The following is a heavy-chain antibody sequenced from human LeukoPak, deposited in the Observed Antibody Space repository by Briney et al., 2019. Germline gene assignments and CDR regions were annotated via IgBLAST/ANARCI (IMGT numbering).Heavy chain of an antibody. CDR3: ARAREVPRYYFDY. CDR1: GGSFSGYY. D-gene: IGHD4/OR15-4a*01. Sequence: SETLSLTCAVYGGSFSGYYWSWIRQPPGKGLEWIGEINHSGSTNYNPSLKSRVTISVDTSKNQFSLKLSSVTAADTAVYYCARAREVPRYYFDYWGQGTLVTVSS. CDR2: INHSGST. V-gene: IGHV4-34*01. J-gene: IGHJ4*02.